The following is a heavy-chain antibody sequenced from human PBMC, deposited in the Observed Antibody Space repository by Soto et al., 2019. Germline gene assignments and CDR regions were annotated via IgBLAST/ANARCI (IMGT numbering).Heavy chain of an antibody. CDR3: ARGRRGVIRGNWFDP. CDR2: IYYSGST. Sequence: PSETLSLTCTVSGGSISSYYWSWIRQPPGKGLEWIGYIYYSGSTNYNPSLKSRVTISVDTSKNQFSLKLSSVTAADTAVYYCARGRRGVIRGNWFDPWGQGTLVTVSS. J-gene: IGHJ5*02. D-gene: IGHD3-10*01. V-gene: IGHV4-59*01. CDR1: GGSISSYY.